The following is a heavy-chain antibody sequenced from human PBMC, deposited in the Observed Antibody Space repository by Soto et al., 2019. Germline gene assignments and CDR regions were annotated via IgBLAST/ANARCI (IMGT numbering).Heavy chain of an antibody. J-gene: IGHJ4*02. D-gene: IGHD6-19*01. CDR2: IYYSGST. CDR3: ARDLGSGWYVY. V-gene: IGHV4-61*01. Sequence: SETLSLTCTVSGGSVSSGSYYWSWIRQPPGKGLEWIGYIYYSGSTNYNPSLKSRVTISVDTSKNQFSLKLSSVTAADTAVYYCARDLGSGWYVYWGQGTLVTVSS. CDR1: GGSVSSGSYY.